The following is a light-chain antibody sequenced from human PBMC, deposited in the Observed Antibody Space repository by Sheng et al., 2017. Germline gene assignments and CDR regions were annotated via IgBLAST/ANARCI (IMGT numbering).Light chain of an antibody. CDR3: QHYNTSSWT. CDR2: KAS. J-gene: IGKJ1*01. V-gene: IGKV1-5*03. Sequence: DIQMTQSPSTLSASVGDRVTITCRASQTSVSWMAWFQQKPGLAPKLLIYKASNLKSGVPSRFSGSGSGTEFTLTISSLQPDDFATYYCQHYNTSSWTFGQGTKVDIK. CDR1: QTSVSW.